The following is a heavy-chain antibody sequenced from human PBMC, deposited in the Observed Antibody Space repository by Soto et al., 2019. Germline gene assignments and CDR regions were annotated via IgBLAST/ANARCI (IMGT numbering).Heavy chain of an antibody. V-gene: IGHV3-33*01. CDR2: IWYDGSNK. D-gene: IGHD3-22*01. Sequence: GGSLRLSCAASGFTFSTYGMHWVRQAPGKGLGWVAVIWYDGSNKYYADSVKGRFTISRDNSKNTLYLQMNSLRAEDTAVYYCARDLGYYDSSGHWGQGTLFPVSS. CDR1: GFTFSTYG. J-gene: IGHJ4*02. CDR3: ARDLGYYDSSGH.